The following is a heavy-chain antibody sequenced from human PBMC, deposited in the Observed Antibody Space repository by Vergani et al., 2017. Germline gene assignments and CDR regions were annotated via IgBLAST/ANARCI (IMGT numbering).Heavy chain of an antibody. Sequence: EVQLVESGGGLVKPGGSLRLSCAACGLTFSNAWMSWVRQAPGKGLEWVGRIKSKKDGWRTDYAAPVKGRFTNVRVDSTNTLYLQMNSLRAEDTAVYYCSREGDIVVVPAAWDYYYGMDVWGQGTTVTASS. CDR2: IKSKKDGWRT. D-gene: IGHD2-2*01. CDR1: GLTFSNAW. V-gene: IGHV3-15*01. CDR3: SREGDIVVVPAAWDYYYGMDV. J-gene: IGHJ6*02.